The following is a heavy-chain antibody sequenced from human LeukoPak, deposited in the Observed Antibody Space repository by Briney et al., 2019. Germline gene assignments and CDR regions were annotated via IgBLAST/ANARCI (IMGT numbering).Heavy chain of an antibody. CDR3: AQENYYDSSGYLDY. Sequence: GRSLRLSCAASGFTFSSYGMHWVRHAPGKGLEWVAVISSDGSSKYYADSVKGRFTISRDNSKNTLYLQMNSLRAEDTAVYYCAQENYYDSSGYLDYWGQGTLVTVSS. CDR1: GFTFSSYG. D-gene: IGHD3-22*01. J-gene: IGHJ4*02. V-gene: IGHV3-30*18. CDR2: ISSDGSSK.